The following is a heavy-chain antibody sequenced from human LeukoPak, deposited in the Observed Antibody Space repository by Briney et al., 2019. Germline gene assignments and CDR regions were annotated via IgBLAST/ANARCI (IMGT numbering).Heavy chain of an antibody. D-gene: IGHD2-15*01. Sequence: ASVKVSCKASGYTFTSYGISWVRQAPGQGLEWVGWISAYNGNTNYAQELQGRVTMTTDTSTSTAYMELRSLRSDDTAVYYCARGGYCSGGSCYAFDYWGQGTLVTVSS. CDR3: ARGGYCSGGSCYAFDY. CDR1: GYTFTSYG. V-gene: IGHV1-18*01. J-gene: IGHJ4*02. CDR2: ISAYNGNT.